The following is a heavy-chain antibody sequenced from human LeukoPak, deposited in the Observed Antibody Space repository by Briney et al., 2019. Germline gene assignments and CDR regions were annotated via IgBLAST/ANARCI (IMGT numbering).Heavy chain of an antibody. V-gene: IGHV4-61*02. D-gene: IGHD2-15*01. Sequence: SEALSLTCTVSGGSISSGSYYWSWIRQPAGKGLEWIGRIYTSGSTNYNPSLKSRVTISVDTSKNQFSLKLSSVTAADTAVYYCARSVAAATGVWDYWGQGTLVTVSS. J-gene: IGHJ4*02. CDR3: ARSVAAATGVWDY. CDR1: GGSISSGSYY. CDR2: IYTSGST.